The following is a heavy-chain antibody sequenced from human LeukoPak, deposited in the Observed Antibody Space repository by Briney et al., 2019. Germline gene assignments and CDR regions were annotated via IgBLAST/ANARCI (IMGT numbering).Heavy chain of an antibody. CDR3: ARALVVVPAAMVIYYYYGMDV. CDR1: GYTFTSYG. CDR2: ISAYNGNT. Sequence: ASVKVSCKASGYTFTSYGISWVRQAPGQGLEWMGWISAYNGNTNYAQKLQGRVTMTTDTSTGTAYMELRSLRSDDTAVYYCARALVVVPAAMVIYYYYGMDVWGKGTTVTVSS. V-gene: IGHV1-18*04. D-gene: IGHD2-2*01. J-gene: IGHJ6*04.